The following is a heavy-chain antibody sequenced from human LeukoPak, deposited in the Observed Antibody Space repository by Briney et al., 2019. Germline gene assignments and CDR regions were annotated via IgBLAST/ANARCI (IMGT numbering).Heavy chain of an antibody. Sequence: ASVKVSCKASGYTFTSYYMHWVRQAPGQGLEWMGIINPSGGSTSYAQKFQGRVTMTRDMSTSTVYMELSSLRSEDTAVYYCARDGELGMVAPSFDYWGQGTLVTVSS. V-gene: IGHV1-46*01. CDR2: INPSGGST. D-gene: IGHD1-7*01. CDR1: GYTFTSYY. CDR3: ARDGELGMVAPSFDY. J-gene: IGHJ4*02.